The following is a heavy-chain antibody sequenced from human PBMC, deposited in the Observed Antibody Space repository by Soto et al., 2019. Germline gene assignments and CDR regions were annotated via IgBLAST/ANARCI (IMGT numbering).Heavy chain of an antibody. V-gene: IGHV4-30-4*01. CDR2: IYFTGST. Sequence: SETLSLTCTVSGDTVNNGDYFWSWIRQSPGKGLEWLGYIYFTGSTYYSPSLKSRLHISMDKSKNHFSLEMTSVTVADTAVYFCARGVVVDVVAAFKRDFGPWGPGLLVAVSS. CDR1: GDTVNNGDYF. CDR3: ARGVVVDVVAAFKRDFGP. D-gene: IGHD5-12*01. J-gene: IGHJ5*02.